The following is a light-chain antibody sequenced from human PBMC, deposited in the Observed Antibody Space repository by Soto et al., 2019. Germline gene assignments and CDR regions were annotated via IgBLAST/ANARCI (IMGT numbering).Light chain of an antibody. V-gene: IGLV2-23*01. J-gene: IGLJ1*01. Sequence: QSALTQPASVSGSPGQSITISCTGTSSDVGSYNFVSWYQQHPGKAPKVIIYEGTKRPSGVSNRFSGSKSGNTASLTISGLQGEDEADYYCCSYEGAYTSIFGTGNKGTV. CDR1: SSDVGSYNF. CDR3: CSYEGAYTSI. CDR2: EGT.